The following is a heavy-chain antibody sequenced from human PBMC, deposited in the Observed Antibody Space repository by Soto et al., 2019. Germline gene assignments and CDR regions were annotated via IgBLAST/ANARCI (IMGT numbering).Heavy chain of an antibody. D-gene: IGHD5-12*01. CDR2: ISGSGGST. Sequence: PGGSLRLSCAASGFTFSSYAMSWVRQAPGKGLEWVSAISGSGGSTYYADSVKGRFTISRDNSKNTLYLQMNSLRAEDTAVYYCAKASSLPYRYGGYQDYWGQGTLVTVSS. V-gene: IGHV3-23*01. J-gene: IGHJ4*02. CDR1: GFTFSSYA. CDR3: AKASSLPYRYGGYQDY.